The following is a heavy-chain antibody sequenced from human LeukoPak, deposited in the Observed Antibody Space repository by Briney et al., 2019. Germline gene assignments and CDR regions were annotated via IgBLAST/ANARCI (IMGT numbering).Heavy chain of an antibody. CDR2: IYYSGST. CDR3: ARQRSAQDGFPFDY. J-gene: IGHJ4*02. Sequence: SETLSLTCTVSGGSISSYYWSWIRQPPGKGLEWIGYIYYSGSTNYNPSLKSRVTISVDTSKNQFSLKLSSVTAADTAVYYCARQRSAQDGFPFDYWGQGTLVTVSS. V-gene: IGHV4-59*01. CDR1: GGSISSYY. D-gene: IGHD5-24*01.